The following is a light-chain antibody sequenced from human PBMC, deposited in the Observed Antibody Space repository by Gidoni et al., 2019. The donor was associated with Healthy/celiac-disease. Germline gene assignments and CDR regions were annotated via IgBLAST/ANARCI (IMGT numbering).Light chain of an antibody. CDR2: DVS. CDR1: SSDVGGYNY. V-gene: IGLV2-14*01. Sequence: QSALTQPASVSGSPGQSLTISCTGTSSDVGGYNYVSWYQPNPGKAPKLMIYDVSNRPSGVSNRFSGSTSGNTASLTISGLQAEDEADYYCSSYTSSSTDVFGTGTKVTVL. J-gene: IGLJ1*01. CDR3: SSYTSSSTDV.